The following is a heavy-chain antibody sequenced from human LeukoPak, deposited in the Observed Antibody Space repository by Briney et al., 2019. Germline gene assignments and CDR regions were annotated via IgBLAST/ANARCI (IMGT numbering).Heavy chain of an antibody. Sequence: PGGSLRLSCAASGFTFSSYAMSWVRQAPGKGLEWVSTISDSGGSTDYADSVRGRFTISRDNSKNTLYLQMHSLRAEDTAVYYCARGAQFGDKGSFDYWGQGTLVTVSS. D-gene: IGHD4-17*01. CDR3: ARGAQFGDKGSFDY. V-gene: IGHV3-23*01. CDR1: GFTFSSYA. CDR2: ISDSGGST. J-gene: IGHJ4*02.